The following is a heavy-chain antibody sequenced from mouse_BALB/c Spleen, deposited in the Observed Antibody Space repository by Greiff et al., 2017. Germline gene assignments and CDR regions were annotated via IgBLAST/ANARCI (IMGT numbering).Heavy chain of an antibody. Sequence: EVKLQESGPDLVKPSQSLSLTCTVTGYSITSCYRWYWLRPFPGNKLEWMGYIHYSGSTNYNPSLKSRITITRDTAKNQLFLQLNTVTTEDTATYYCARNDGYYGGFAYWGQGTLVTVSA. CDR2: IHYSGST. CDR3: ARNDGYYGGFAY. D-gene: IGHD2-3*01. V-gene: IGHV3-1*02. J-gene: IGHJ3*01. CDR1: GYSITSCYR.